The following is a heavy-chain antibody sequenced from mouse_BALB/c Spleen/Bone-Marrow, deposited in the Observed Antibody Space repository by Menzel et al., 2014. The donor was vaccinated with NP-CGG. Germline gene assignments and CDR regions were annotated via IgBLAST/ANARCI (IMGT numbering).Heavy chain of an antibody. J-gene: IGHJ3*01. Sequence: QVQLQQSGAELVRPGSSVKISCKASGYASSTYWMNWVKQRPGQGLEWIGQIYPGNGNADYNGKFKDKATLTADKSSRTAYMHLSSLTSEDSAVYFCSRGGNYGTYWGQGTLVTVSA. D-gene: IGHD2-1*01. CDR2: IYPGNGNA. V-gene: IGHV1-80*01. CDR3: SRGGNYGTY. CDR1: GYASSTYW.